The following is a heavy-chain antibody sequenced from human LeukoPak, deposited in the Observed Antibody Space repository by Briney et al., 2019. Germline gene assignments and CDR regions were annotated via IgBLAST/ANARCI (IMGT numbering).Heavy chain of an antibody. CDR3: AKGSSGYFVDL. CDR2: ISNDGGGT. CDR1: GFIFNNYG. Sequence: GGSLRLSCAASGFIFNNYGPIWVRQAPGKGLEWVSAISNDGGGTNYADFVKGRFTISRDNSKNTLFLQMNSLRAEDTALYYCAKGSSGYFVDLWGQGTLVTVSS. J-gene: IGHJ5*02. V-gene: IGHV3-23*01. D-gene: IGHD3-22*01.